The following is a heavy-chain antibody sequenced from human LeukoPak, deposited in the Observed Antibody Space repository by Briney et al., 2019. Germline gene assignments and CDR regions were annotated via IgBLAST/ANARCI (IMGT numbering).Heavy chain of an antibody. Sequence: SETLFPTCTVSGGSISSYYWSWVRQPPGKGLEWIGYVSYSGSTDYNPSLKSRVIISIDTSKNQFSLRLSSVTAADTAVYYCARENDRYGRIDYWGQGTQVTVSS. CDR2: VSYSGST. J-gene: IGHJ4*02. V-gene: IGHV4-59*01. CDR3: ARENDRYGRIDY. D-gene: IGHD5-18*01. CDR1: GGSISSYY.